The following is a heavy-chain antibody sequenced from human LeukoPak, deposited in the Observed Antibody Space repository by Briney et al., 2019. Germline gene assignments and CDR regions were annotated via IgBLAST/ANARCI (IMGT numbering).Heavy chain of an antibody. CDR3: ATTTIRLGY. Sequence: SETLSLTCTVSGGSISSSSHYWGWIRQPPGKGLEWIGCMYYRGSTYHNPSLKSRVTISVDTSKNQFSLKLSSVTAADTAVYYCATTTIRLGYWGQGTLVTVSS. D-gene: IGHD1-26*01. CDR2: MYYRGST. V-gene: IGHV4-39*07. J-gene: IGHJ4*02. CDR1: GGSISSSSHY.